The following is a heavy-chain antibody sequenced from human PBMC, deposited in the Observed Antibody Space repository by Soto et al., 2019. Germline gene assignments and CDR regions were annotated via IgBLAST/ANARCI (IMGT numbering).Heavy chain of an antibody. D-gene: IGHD2-2*01. J-gene: IGHJ5*02. CDR2: ISLYSDGT. Sequence: SSVKVSCKTSCHTFSSYGITWVRTAPGQPLEWLGWISLYSDGTNYAQKFQGRVSMTTDTSTTTAYMELRSLRSDDTAVYYCARVVPGAEAWFGPWGQGTRVTVSS. CDR3: ARVVPGAEAWFGP. V-gene: IGHV1-18*01. CDR1: CHTFSSYG.